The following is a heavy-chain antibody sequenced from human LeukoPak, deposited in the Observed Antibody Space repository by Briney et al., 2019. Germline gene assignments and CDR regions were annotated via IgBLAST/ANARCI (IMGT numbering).Heavy chain of an antibody. D-gene: IGHD2-15*01. J-gene: IGHJ5*02. CDR3: ARAEVAATPFDP. CDR1: GSSISSGGYY. V-gene: IGHV4-31*03. Sequence: PSQTLSLTCTVSGSSISSGGYYWSWIRQHPGKGLEWIGYIYYSGSTYYNPSLKSRVTISVDTSKNQFSLKLSSVTAADTAVYYCARAEVAATPFDPWGQGTLVTVSS. CDR2: IYYSGST.